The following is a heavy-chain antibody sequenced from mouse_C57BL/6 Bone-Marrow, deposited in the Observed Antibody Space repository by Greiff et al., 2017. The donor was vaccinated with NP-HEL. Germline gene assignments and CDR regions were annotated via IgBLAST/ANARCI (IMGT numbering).Heavy chain of an antibody. CDR1: GFTFSSYA. Sequence: EVMLVESGGDLVKPGGSLKLSCAASGFTFSSYAMSWVRQTPDKRLEWVATISSGGSYTYYPDSVKGRFTISRDNAKNTLYLQMSSLKSEDTAMYYCARRTVVATDYWGQGTTLTVSS. CDR2: ISSGGSYT. CDR3: ARRTVVATDY. J-gene: IGHJ2*01. V-gene: IGHV5-6*02. D-gene: IGHD1-1*01.